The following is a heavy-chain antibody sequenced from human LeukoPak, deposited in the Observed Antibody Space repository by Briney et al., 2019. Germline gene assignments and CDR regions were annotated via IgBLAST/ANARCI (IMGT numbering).Heavy chain of an antibody. V-gene: IGHV1-24*01. J-gene: IGHJ4*02. CDR3: ATDLLRYSYGPYFDD. Sequence: GASVKVSCQVSGYSLTELSIHWVRQAPGKGLEWMGGFDSEDGKTIYAPKIQGRVTMTEDTSTDTAYMELSSLRSEDTAIYYCATDLLRYSYGPYFDDWGQGTLVTVSS. D-gene: IGHD5-18*01. CDR2: FDSEDGKT. CDR1: GYSLTELS.